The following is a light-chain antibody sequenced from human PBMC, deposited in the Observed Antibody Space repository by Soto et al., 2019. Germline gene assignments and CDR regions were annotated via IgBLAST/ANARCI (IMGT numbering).Light chain of an antibody. J-gene: IGLJ1*01. CDR3: SSYSRSSPYI. Sequence: QSALTQPASVSGSPGQSITISCTGTSSDVGGYNSVSWYQQHPGTAPKLMIYDVSNRPSGVSNRFSGSKSGNTAALTISGLQAEDESDYYCSSYSRSSPYIFGTGTKLTV. CDR2: DVS. CDR1: SSDVGGYNS. V-gene: IGLV2-14*01.